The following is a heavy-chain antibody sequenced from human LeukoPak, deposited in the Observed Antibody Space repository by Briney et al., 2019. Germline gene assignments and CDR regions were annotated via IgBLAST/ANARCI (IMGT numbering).Heavy chain of an antibody. CDR3: ARDRSYYYDSSGYYPLDY. CDR2: ISAYNGNT. J-gene: IGHJ4*02. V-gene: IGHV1-18*01. D-gene: IGHD3-22*01. CDR1: GYTFTSYG. Sequence: ASVKVSCKASGYTFTSYGISWVRQAPGQGLEWMGWISAYNGNTNYAQKLQGRVTMTTDTSTSTAYMELRSLRSDDTAVYYCARDRSYYYDSSGYYPLDYWGQGTLVTVPS.